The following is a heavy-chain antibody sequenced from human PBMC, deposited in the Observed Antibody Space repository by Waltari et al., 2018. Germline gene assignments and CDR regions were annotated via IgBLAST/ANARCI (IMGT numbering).Heavy chain of an antibody. CDR1: GYSISSGYY. Sequence: QVQLQESGPGLVKPSETLSLTCTVSGYSISSGYYWGWIRQPPGKGLEWIGSIYHSGSTYYNPSLKSRVTISVDTSKNQFSLKLSSVTAADTAVYYCARVPRIAAAGSYYFDYWGQGTLVTVSS. J-gene: IGHJ4*02. V-gene: IGHV4-38-2*02. D-gene: IGHD6-13*01. CDR3: ARVPRIAAAGSYYFDY. CDR2: IYHSGST.